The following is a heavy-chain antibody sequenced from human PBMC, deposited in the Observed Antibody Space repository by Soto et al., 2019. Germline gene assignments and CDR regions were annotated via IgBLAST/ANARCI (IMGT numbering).Heavy chain of an antibody. CDR2: IVVGSGNT. J-gene: IGHJ4*02. CDR3: AASYSYDSSGYYSYD. Sequence: SVKVSCKASGFTFTSSAVQWVRQARGQRLEWIGWIVVGSGNTNYAQKFQERVTITRDMSTSTAYMELSSLRSEDTAVYYCAASYSYDSSGYYSYDWGQGTLVTVSS. D-gene: IGHD3-22*01. V-gene: IGHV1-58*01. CDR1: GFTFTSSA.